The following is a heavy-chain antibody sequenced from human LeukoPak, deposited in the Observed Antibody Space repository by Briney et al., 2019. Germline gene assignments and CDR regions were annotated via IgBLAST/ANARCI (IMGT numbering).Heavy chain of an antibody. J-gene: IGHJ3*01. Sequence: GGFLRLSCAASGFTLSSYWMHWVRQAPGKGLVWVSRINHDGSRTGYADSVKGRFTISRDNVKNILYLQMNSLRAEDTALYYCVRDFYSSGDVWGQGTMVTVSS. CDR2: INHDGSRT. V-gene: IGHV3-74*01. D-gene: IGHD6-19*01. CDR1: GFTLSSYW. CDR3: VRDFYSSGDV.